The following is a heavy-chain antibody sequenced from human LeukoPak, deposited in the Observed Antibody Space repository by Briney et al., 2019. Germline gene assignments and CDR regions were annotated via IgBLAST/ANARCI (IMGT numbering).Heavy chain of an antibody. V-gene: IGHV3-9*01. CDR1: GFTFSDYS. CDR3: AALASLGY. J-gene: IGHJ4*02. CDR2: ISWNSGSI. D-gene: IGHD3-3*02. Sequence: GGSLRLSCAASGFTFSDYSMNWVRQAPGKGLEWVSGISWNSGSIGYADSVKGRFTISRDNAKNSLYLQMNSLRAEDTALYYCAALASLGYWGQGTLVTVSS.